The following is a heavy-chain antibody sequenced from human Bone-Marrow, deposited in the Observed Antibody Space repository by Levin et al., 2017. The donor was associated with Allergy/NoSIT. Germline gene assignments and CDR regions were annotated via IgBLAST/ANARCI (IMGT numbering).Heavy chain of an antibody. CDR2: FTPISNSA. CDR3: AREGGVDAGYFFDY. J-gene: IGHJ4*02. D-gene: IGHD5-18*01. V-gene: IGHV1-69*06. CDR1: GDSFSRFA. Sequence: SVKVSCTPSGDSFSRFAISWVRQAPGQGLEWMGVFTPISNSAIYAQKFQGRVTIIADRSTTTVYMELSSLRSDDTAVYYCAREGGVDAGYFFDYWGQGTLVTVSS.